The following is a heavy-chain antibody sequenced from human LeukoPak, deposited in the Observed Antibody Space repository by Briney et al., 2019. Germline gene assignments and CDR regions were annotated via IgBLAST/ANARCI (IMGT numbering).Heavy chain of an antibody. J-gene: IGHJ4*02. CDR2: IYYSGST. CDR3: ARHCEVRSLDY. V-gene: IGHV4-59*08. D-gene: IGHD3-10*01. CDR1: GGSISSYY. Sequence: PSETLSLTCTVSGGSISSYYWSWIRQPPGKGLEWIGYIYYSGSTNYNPSLKSRVTISVDTSKNQFSLKLSSVTAADTAVYYCARHCEVRSLDYWGQGTLVTVSS.